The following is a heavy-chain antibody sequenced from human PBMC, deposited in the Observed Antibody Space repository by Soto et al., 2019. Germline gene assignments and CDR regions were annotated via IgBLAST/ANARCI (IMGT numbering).Heavy chain of an antibody. V-gene: IGHV4-4*02. D-gene: IGHD6-19*01. CDR3: ASRVDSSGFFDY. Sequence: QVQLQESGPGLVKPSGTLSLTCAVSGGSISSSNWWSWVRQPPGKGLEWIGEIYHSGTTNYNPSLTSLVTISVDMSTDHFSLKLSSVTAADTAVYYCASRVDSSGFFDYLGQGTLVTVSS. J-gene: IGHJ4*02. CDR2: IYHSGTT. CDR1: GGSISSSNW.